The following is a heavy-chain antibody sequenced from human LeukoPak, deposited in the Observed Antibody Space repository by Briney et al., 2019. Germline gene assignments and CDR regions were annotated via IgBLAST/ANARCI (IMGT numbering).Heavy chain of an antibody. V-gene: IGHV3-9*01. CDR3: ARAYKDRSLAGKKEFFRH. CDR1: GFTFDNYA. Sequence: HTGGSLRLSCAASGFTFDNYAMNWVRQVPGKGLEWISLISWNSGTIGYADSVKGRFTISRDNANNFLYLQMNSLRAEDTALYYCARAYKDRSLAGKKEFFRHWGQGTLVTVSS. D-gene: IGHD6-19*01. J-gene: IGHJ1*01. CDR2: ISWNSGTI.